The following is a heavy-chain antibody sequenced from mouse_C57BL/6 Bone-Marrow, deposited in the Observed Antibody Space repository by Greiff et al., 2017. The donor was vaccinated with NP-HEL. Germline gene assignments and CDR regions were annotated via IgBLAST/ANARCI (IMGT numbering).Heavy chain of an antibody. Sequence: EVQLQQSGAELVRPGASVKLSCTASGFNIKDDYMHWVKQRPEQGLEWIGWIDPENGDTEYASKFQGKATITADTSSNTAYLQLSSLTSEDTAVYYCTEGWLLLFAHWGQGTLVTVSA. CDR1: GFNIKDDY. V-gene: IGHV14-4*01. CDR2: IDPENGDT. CDR3: TEGWLLLFAH. D-gene: IGHD2-3*01. J-gene: IGHJ3*01.